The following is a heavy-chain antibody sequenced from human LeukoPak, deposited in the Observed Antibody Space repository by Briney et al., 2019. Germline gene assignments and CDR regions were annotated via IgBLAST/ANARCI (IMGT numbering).Heavy chain of an antibody. D-gene: IGHD3-16*01. J-gene: IGHJ3*02. Sequence: KPSETLSLTCTVSGYSINSGFYRGWIRQPPGKGLEWIGSIYHSGSTYYNPSLKSRVTTSVDTSKNQFSLRLSSVTAADTAVYYCARDRRDWGAFDIWGQGTMVTVSS. CDR1: GYSINSGFY. CDR3: ARDRRDWGAFDI. V-gene: IGHV4-38-2*02. CDR2: IYHSGST.